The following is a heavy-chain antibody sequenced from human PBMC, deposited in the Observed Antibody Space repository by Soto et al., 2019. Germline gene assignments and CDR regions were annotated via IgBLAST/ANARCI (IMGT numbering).Heavy chain of an antibody. CDR1: GFTFSTYA. Sequence: GGSLRLSCAASGFTFSTYAMSWVRQAPGKGLEWVSVITGSGSSTYYADSVRGRFTISRDNSKNTLYLEMNSLRAEDTALYYWAKGTRGYCTNGVCYTVDYWGQGTLVTVSS. J-gene: IGHJ4*02. CDR3: AKGTRGYCTNGVCYTVDY. V-gene: IGHV3-23*01. D-gene: IGHD2-8*01. CDR2: ITGSGSST.